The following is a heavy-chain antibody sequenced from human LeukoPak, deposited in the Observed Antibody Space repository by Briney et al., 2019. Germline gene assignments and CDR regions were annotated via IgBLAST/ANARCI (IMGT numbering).Heavy chain of an antibody. Sequence: SETLSLTCTVSGGSISSGSYYWSWLRQPAGKGLEWLGRIYTSGSTNYNPSLKSRVTISVDTSKNQFSLKLSSVTAADTAVYYCARRPTVTYYYYYYMDVWGKGTTVTVSS. CDR1: GGSISSGSYY. D-gene: IGHD4-17*01. CDR2: IYTSGST. V-gene: IGHV4-61*02. J-gene: IGHJ6*03. CDR3: ARRPTVTYYYYYYMDV.